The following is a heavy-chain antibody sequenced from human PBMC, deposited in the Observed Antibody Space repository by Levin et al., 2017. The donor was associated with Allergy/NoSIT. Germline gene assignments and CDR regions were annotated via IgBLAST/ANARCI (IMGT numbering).Heavy chain of an antibody. CDR2: IYYSGST. J-gene: IGHJ3*02. V-gene: IGHV4-61*01. CDR1: GGSVSSGSYY. CDR3: ARAKYYDILTGYYAFDI. Sequence: PSETLSLTCTVSGGSVSSGSYYWSWIRQPPGKGLEWIGYIYYSGSTNYNPSLKSRVTISVDTSKNQFSLKLSSVTAADTAVYYCARAKYYDILTGYYAFDIWGQGTMVTVSS. D-gene: IGHD3-9*01.